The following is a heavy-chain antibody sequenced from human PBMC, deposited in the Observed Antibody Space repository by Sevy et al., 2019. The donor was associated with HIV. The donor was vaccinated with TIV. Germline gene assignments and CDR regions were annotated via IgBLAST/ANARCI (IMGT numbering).Heavy chain of an antibody. CDR2: ISSGGTII. CDR1: GFTFSDSY. CDR3: ARARYNDGSFYFDY. J-gene: IGHJ4*02. D-gene: IGHD5-18*01. Sequence: GGSLRLSCAASGFTFSDSYMSWFRQAPGKGLEWVSYISSGGTIIYYADSVKGRFTISRDNAKNSLYLQMNSLRAEDTAVYYCARARYNDGSFYFDYWGQGTLVTVSS. V-gene: IGHV3-11*01.